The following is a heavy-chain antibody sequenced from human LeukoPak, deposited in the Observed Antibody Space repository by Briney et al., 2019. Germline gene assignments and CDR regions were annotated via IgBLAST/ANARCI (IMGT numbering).Heavy chain of an antibody. CDR1: GYSFTSYW. CDR2: IYPSDSDT. D-gene: IGHD3-10*01. Sequence: GESLKISCKGSGYSFTSYWIGWVRQMPGKGLEWMGIIYPSDSDTSYSPSFQGQVTISADKSITTAYLQWSSLKASDTAIYYCVRFGSTRIDYWGQGTLVTVSS. J-gene: IGHJ4*02. CDR3: VRFGSTRIDY. V-gene: IGHV5-51*01.